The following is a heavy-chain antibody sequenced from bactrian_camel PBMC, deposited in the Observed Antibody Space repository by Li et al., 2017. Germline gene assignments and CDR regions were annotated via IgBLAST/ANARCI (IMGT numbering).Heavy chain of an antibody. J-gene: IGHJ4*01. D-gene: IGHD2*01. Sequence: QVQLVESGGGSVQAGGTLRLSCSGSGYITKGRCMAWFRQAPGKEREGVARIDSSGHTWFADSVQGRFTISKDDATLALSLQMHSLKPEDTAMYHCAVYDAYAGRCSFREDYYDYWGPGTQVTVS. CDR3: AVYDAYAGRCSFREDYYDY. CDR2: IDSSGHT. CDR1: GYITKGRC. V-gene: IGHV3S63*01.